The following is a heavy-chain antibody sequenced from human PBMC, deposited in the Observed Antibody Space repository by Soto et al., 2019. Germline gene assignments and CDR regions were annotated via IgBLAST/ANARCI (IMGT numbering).Heavy chain of an antibody. Sequence: PSETLSLTCAVYGGSFRGYYWSWIRQPPGKGLEWIGEINHSGSTNYNPSLKSRVTISVDTSKNQFSLKLSSVTAADTAVYYCARCTAAAGTDWFDPWGQGTLVTVSS. V-gene: IGHV4-34*01. CDR3: ARCTAAAGTDWFDP. J-gene: IGHJ5*02. CDR1: GGSFRGYY. CDR2: INHSGST. D-gene: IGHD6-13*01.